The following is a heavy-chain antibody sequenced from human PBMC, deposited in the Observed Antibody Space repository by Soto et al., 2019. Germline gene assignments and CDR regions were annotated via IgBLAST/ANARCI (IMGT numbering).Heavy chain of an antibody. J-gene: IGHJ6*02. CDR1: GYSFTSYG. CDR3: ARDDGFGESDV. D-gene: IGHD3-10*01. Sequence: QVQLVQSGAEVKKPGASVKVSCKASGYSFTSYGISWVRQAPGQGLEWMGWISAYNGNTNYLQKLQGKVTMTTDTSTSTAYSELRSLRSDDTAVYYCARDDGFGESDVWGQGPTVTVSS. V-gene: IGHV1-18*01. CDR2: ISAYNGNT.